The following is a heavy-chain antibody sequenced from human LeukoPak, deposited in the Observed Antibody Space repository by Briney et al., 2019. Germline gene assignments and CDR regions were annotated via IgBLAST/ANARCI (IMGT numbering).Heavy chain of an antibody. V-gene: IGHV4-39*01. Sequence: PSQTLSLTCTVSGASFSPHSYFSGWIRQPPWKGLHSVLSVSYSGITYYNPSLRSRVTTSLDTSNNQFSLQLRSVTATDTAIYYCARHDVGQWQVQGNWLDPWGQGTLVTVSS. CDR1: GASFSPHSYF. CDR3: ARHDVGQWQVQGNWLDP. J-gene: IGHJ5*02. D-gene: IGHD6-19*01. CDR2: VSYSGIT.